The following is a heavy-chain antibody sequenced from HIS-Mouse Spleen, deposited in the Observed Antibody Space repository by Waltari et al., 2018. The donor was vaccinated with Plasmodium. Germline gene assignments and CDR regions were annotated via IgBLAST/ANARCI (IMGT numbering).Heavy chain of an antibody. CDR2: INPNSGGT. CDR3: ARVLGYKAAAGTFVEYFQH. D-gene: IGHD6-13*01. CDR1: GYTFTGYY. V-gene: IGHV1-2*02. J-gene: IGHJ1*01. Sequence: QVQLVQSGAEVKKPGDSVKVSCKASGYTFTGYYIHWLRPAPGQGLEWMGWINPNSGGTNYAQKFQGRVTMTRDTSISTAYMELSRLRSDDTAVYYCARVLGYKAAAGTFVEYFQHWGQGTLVTVSS.